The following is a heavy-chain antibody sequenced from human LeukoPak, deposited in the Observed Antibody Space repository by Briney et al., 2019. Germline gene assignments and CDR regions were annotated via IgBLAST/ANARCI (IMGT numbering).Heavy chain of an antibody. V-gene: IGHV5-51*01. D-gene: IGHD3-10*01. Sequence: GESLKISCKGSGYSFSSYWIGWVRQMPGKGLEWMGVIYPGDSDPRYSPSFQGQVTFSADKFINTAHLHWSSLKASDTAMYYCATRGGGQIVRGIPDAFDIWGQGTMVTVSS. CDR3: ATRGGGQIVRGIPDAFDI. CDR1: GYSFSSYW. J-gene: IGHJ3*02. CDR2: IYPGDSDP.